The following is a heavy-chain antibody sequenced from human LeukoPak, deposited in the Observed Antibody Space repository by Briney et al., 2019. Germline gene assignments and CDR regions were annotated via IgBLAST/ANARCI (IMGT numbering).Heavy chain of an antibody. Sequence: SETLSLTCTVSGGSISSYYWSWIRQPPGKGLEWIGYIYYSGSTNYNPSLKSRVTISVDTSKNQFSLKLGSVTAADTAVYYCARRDCGGDCYSGYDAFDIWGQGTMVTVSS. CDR3: ARRDCGGDCYSGYDAFDI. V-gene: IGHV4-59*08. J-gene: IGHJ3*02. CDR2: IYYSGST. D-gene: IGHD2-21*02. CDR1: GGSISSYY.